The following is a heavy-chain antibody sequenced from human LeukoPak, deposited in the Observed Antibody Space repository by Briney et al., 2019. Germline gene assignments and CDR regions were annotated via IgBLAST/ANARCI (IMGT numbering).Heavy chain of an antibody. D-gene: IGHD3-22*01. CDR1: GYSFTSYW. CDR2: IDPSDSYT. CDR3: ARFRDTSGPYFDY. V-gene: IGHV5-10-1*01. Sequence: GESLKISCKGSGYSFTSYWTSWVRQMPGKGMEWMGRIDPSDSYTNYSPSSQGHVTISADKSISTAYLQWSSLKASDIAMYYCARFRDTSGPYFDYWGQGTLVTVSS. J-gene: IGHJ4*02.